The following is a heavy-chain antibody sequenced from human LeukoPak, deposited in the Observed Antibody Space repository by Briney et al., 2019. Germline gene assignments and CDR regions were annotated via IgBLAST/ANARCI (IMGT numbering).Heavy chain of an antibody. J-gene: IGHJ4*02. CDR1: GYSFTTYW. V-gene: IGHV5-10-1*01. Sequence: GESLKISCKGSGYSFTTYWIAWVRQMPGKGLEWMGRIDPSDSYTNYSPSFHGHVTISADKSLSTAYLQWSSLKASDTAVYYCARRGSCIGGSCYSYWGQGTLVTVSS. D-gene: IGHD2-15*01. CDR3: ARRGSCIGGSCYSY. CDR2: IDPSDSYT.